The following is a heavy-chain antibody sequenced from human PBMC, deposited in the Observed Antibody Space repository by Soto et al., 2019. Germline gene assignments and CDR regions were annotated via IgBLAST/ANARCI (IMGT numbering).Heavy chain of an antibody. CDR3: TRDPEAYSSSWYRGYYFDY. J-gene: IGHJ4*02. D-gene: IGHD6-13*01. CDR2: IRSKAYGGTT. V-gene: IGHV3-49*03. Sequence: GSLRLSCTASGFTFGDYAMSWFRQAPGKGLEWVGFIRSKAYGGTTEYAASVKGRFTISRDDSKSIAYLQMNSLKTEDTAVYYCTRDPEAYSSSWYRGYYFDYWGQGTLVTVSS. CDR1: GFTFGDYA.